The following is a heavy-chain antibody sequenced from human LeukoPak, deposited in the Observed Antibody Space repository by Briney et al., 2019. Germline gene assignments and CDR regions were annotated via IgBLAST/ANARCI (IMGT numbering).Heavy chain of an antibody. D-gene: IGHD3-10*01. Sequence: SVKVSCKASGGTFSSYAISWVRQAPGQGLEWMGGIIPIFGTANYAQKFQGRVTNTADESTSTAYMELSSLRSEDTAVYYCARVRSYGSGSYYSYYFDYWGQGTLVTVSS. J-gene: IGHJ4*02. CDR2: IIPIFGTA. V-gene: IGHV1-69*13. CDR3: ARVRSYGSGSYYSYYFDY. CDR1: GGTFSSYA.